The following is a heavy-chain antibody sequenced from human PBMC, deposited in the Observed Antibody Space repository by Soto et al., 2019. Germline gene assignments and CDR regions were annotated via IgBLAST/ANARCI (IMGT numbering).Heavy chain of an antibody. J-gene: IGHJ6*02. CDR2: IYYSGST. CDR1: YVSIVYLF. V-gene: IGHV4-59*11. CDR3: ARDYYYDSRGHTRAYYYGMDV. D-gene: IGHD3-22*01. Sequence: MYTVLYVSIVYLFFRWILQPPGKGLEWIGHIYYSGSTNYNPSLKSRVTISVDTSKNQISLRLTSVTAADTAVYYCARDYYYDSRGHTRAYYYGMDVWGQGTTDTGSS.